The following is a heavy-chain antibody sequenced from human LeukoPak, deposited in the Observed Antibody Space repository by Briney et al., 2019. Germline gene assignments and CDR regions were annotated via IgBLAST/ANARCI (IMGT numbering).Heavy chain of an antibody. CDR3: AKDISRGSGSWTLFYYYGMDV. V-gene: IGHV3-9*01. Sequence: PGGSLRLSCAASGFTFDDYAMHWLRQAPGKGLEWVSGISWNSGSIGYADSVKGRFTISRDNAKNSLYLQMNSLRAEDTALYYCAKDISRGSGSWTLFYYYGMDVWGQGTTVTVSS. CDR1: GFTFDDYA. CDR2: ISWNSGSI. D-gene: IGHD3-10*01. J-gene: IGHJ6*02.